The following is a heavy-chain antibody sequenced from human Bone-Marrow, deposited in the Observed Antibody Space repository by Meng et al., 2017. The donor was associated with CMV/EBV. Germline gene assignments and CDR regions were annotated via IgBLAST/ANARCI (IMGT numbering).Heavy chain of an antibody. Sequence: GESLKISCAASGFTFSSYAMHWVRQAPGKGLEWVAVISYDGSNKYYADSVKGRFTISRDNSKNTLYLQMNSLRAEDTAVYYCAKGALAAAGLIDYWGQGTLVTGSS. V-gene: IGHV3-30-3*01. CDR1: GFTFSSYA. D-gene: IGHD6-13*01. J-gene: IGHJ4*02. CDR2: ISYDGSNK. CDR3: AKGALAAAGLIDY.